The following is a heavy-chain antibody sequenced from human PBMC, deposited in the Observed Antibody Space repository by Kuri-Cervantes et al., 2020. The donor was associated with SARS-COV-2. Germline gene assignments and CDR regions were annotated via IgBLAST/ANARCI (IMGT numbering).Heavy chain of an antibody. V-gene: IGHV3-74*01. CDR1: GFTFSSYW. CDR2: INSDGSST. CDR3: ARDRYDFWSGLGYYYYGMDV. D-gene: IGHD3-3*01. Sequence: GESLKISCAASGFTFSSYWMHWVRQAPGKGLVWVSRINSDGSSTSYADSVKGRFTISRDNAKNTLYLQMNSLRAEDTAVYYCARDRYDFWSGLGYYYYGMDVWGQGTTGT. J-gene: IGHJ6*02.